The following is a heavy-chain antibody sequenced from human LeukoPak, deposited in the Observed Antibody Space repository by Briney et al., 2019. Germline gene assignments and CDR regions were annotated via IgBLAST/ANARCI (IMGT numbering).Heavy chain of an antibody. CDR3: TRTGSSWAFDY. J-gene: IGHJ4*02. V-gene: IGHV3-73*01. CDR1: GFTFSGSA. D-gene: IGHD6-13*01. Sequence: GGSLRLSCAASGFTFSGSAMHWVRQASGKGLEWVGRIRSKAKSYATAYAASVKGRFTISRDDSKNTAYLQMNSLKTEDTAVYYCTRTGSSWAFDYWGQGTPVTVSS. CDR2: IRSKAKSYAT.